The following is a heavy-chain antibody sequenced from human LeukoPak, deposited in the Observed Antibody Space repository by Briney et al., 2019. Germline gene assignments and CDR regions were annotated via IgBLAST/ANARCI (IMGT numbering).Heavy chain of an antibody. CDR2: ISGSGYTS. D-gene: IGHD2-2*01. J-gene: IGHJ4*02. CDR3: VRGYCSSTSCPTLYYY. CDR1: AFTFNNYA. Sequence: GGSLRLSCAASAFTFNNYAMSWARQTPGKGLEWVSSISGSGYTSYYADSVKGRFTISRDNAKNTLYLQMNSLRAEDTAVYYCVRGYCSSTSCPTLYYYWGQGTLVTVSS. V-gene: IGHV3-23*01.